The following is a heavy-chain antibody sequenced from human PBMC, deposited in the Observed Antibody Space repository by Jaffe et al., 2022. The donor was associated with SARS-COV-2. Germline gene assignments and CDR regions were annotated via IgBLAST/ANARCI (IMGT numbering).Heavy chain of an antibody. Sequence: QVQLVESGGGVVQPGRSLRLSCAASGFTFSSYGMHWVRQAPGKGLEWVAVISYDGSNKYYADSVKGRFTISRDNSKNTLYLQMNSLRAEDTAVYYCAKELRGYSGYDCPDYWGQGTLVTVSS. CDR2: ISYDGSNK. V-gene: IGHV3-30*18. CDR3: AKELRGYSGYDCPDY. CDR1: GFTFSSYG. J-gene: IGHJ4*02. D-gene: IGHD5-12*01.